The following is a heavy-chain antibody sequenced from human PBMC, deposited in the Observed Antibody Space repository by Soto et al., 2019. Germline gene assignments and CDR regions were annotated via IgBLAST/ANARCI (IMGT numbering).Heavy chain of an antibody. CDR3: ARSGGTTGK. Sequence: EEQLVESGGGLVQPGGSLRLSCAASGFTFSTYWMHWVRQAPGKGLVWVSRINTDGSRTTYVDSVKGRFTISRDNANNRVYLQMNSLRAEDTAVYHCARSGGTTGKWGQGTVVTVSS. CDR1: GFTFSTYW. D-gene: IGHD1-7*01. V-gene: IGHV3-74*01. CDR2: INTDGSRT. J-gene: IGHJ4*02.